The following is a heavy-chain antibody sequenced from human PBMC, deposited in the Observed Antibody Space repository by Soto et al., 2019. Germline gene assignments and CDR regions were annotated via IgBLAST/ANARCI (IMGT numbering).Heavy chain of an antibody. Sequence: SETLSLTCAVYGGSFSGYYWTWIRQPPGKGLEWIGYIYYSGTTYYNPSLKSRVTMSVDTSKNQFSLKLTSVTAVDTAVYYCARREXQGPIDYWGQGTLVTVSS. J-gene: IGHJ4*02. D-gene: IGHD1-26*01. CDR2: IYYSGTT. CDR1: GGSFSGYY. CDR3: ARREXQGPIDY. V-gene: IGHV4-34*10.